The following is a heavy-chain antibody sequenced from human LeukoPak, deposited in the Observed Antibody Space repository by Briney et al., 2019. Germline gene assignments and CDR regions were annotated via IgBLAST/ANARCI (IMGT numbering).Heavy chain of an antibody. J-gene: IGHJ4*02. D-gene: IGHD5-18*01. V-gene: IGHV3-33*06. CDR1: GFTFSSYG. Sequence: GRSLRLSCAASGFTFSSYGMHWVRQAPGKGLEWVAVIWYDGSNKYYVDSVKGRFTISRDNSKNTLYLQMNSLRAEDTAMYYCAKDRDTAMEIDYWGQGTLVTVSS. CDR2: IWYDGSNK. CDR3: AKDRDTAMEIDY.